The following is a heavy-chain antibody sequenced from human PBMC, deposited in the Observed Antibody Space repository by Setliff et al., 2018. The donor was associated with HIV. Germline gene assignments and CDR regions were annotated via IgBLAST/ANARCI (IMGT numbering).Heavy chain of an antibody. J-gene: IGHJ1*01. CDR1: GFTFSTYG. Sequence: GGSLRLSCAVSGFTFSTYGMHWVRQAPGKGLEWVTFIEHDGSKKFYADSVKGQFTISRDNSKNTLYLQMNSLRAEDTAIYYCATRVAYSSGWDEYFQHWGQGTLVTVSS. CDR2: IEHDGSKK. V-gene: IGHV3-30*02. CDR3: ATRVAYSSGWDEYFQH. D-gene: IGHD6-19*01.